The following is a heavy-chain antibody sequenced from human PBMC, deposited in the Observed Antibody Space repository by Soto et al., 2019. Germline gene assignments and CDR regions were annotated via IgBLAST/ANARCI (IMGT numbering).Heavy chain of an antibody. J-gene: IGHJ5*02. CDR1: GGSISSGGYY. CDR3: ARDAYCSGGSCYSGFWFDP. CDR2: IDYSGST. Sequence: QVQLQESGPGLVKPSQTLSLTCTVSGGSISSGGYYWSWIRQHPGKGLEWIGYIDYSGSTYYNPSLTSRVTISVDTSKNHFSRKLSSVTAADTAVYYCARDAYCSGGSCYSGFWFDPWGQGTLVTVSS. V-gene: IGHV4-31*03. D-gene: IGHD2-15*01.